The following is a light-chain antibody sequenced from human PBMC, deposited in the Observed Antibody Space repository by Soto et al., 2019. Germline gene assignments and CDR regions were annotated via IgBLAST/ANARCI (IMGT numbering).Light chain of an antibody. Sequence: EIVLTQSPGTLSLSPGEGATLSCRASQSVRSNYLAWYQQKPGQAPRLLIYHASTRATGIPDRFSGSGSGTAFTLTISRPEPEDLAVYYCQQYGGSPYTFGQGTKLEI. CDR2: HAS. CDR3: QQYGGSPYT. J-gene: IGKJ2*01. CDR1: QSVRSNY. V-gene: IGKV3-20*01.